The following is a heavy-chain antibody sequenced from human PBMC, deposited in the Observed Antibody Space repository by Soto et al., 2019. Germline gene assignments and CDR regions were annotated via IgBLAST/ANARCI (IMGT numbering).Heavy chain of an antibody. D-gene: IGHD2-2*02. Sequence: GESLKISCKGSGYSFTSYWIGGVRQMPGKGLEWMGIIYPGDSNTRYSPSFQGQVTISADKSISTAYLQWSSLMASDTAMYCCARQGYCSSTACYTVDYWGQGTLVTVSS. J-gene: IGHJ4*02. CDR3: ARQGYCSSTACYTVDY. CDR1: GYSFTSYW. CDR2: IYPGDSNT. V-gene: IGHV5-51*01.